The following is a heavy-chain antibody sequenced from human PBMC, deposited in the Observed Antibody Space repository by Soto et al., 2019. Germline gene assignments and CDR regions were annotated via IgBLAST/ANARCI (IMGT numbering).Heavy chain of an antibody. V-gene: IGHV3-23*01. CDR2: ISGSGGST. CDR1: GFTFSSYA. Sequence: GVSLRLSCAASGFTFSSYAMNWVRQSPGKGLEWVSAISGSGGSTYYADSVKGRVTISRANSKSTLYLQRNSLRDEGTSVYYCAQERYCSSTSCYSKNWFGPWGQGTLVTVSS. D-gene: IGHD2-2*01. CDR3: AQERYCSSTSCYSKNWFGP. J-gene: IGHJ5*02.